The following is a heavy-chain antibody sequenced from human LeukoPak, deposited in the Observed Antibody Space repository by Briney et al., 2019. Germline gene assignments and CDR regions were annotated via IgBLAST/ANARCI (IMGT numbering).Heavy chain of an antibody. CDR1: GFTFSSYA. Sequence: GGSLRLSCAASGFTFSSYAMSWVRQAPGKGLEWVSAISGSGGSTYYADSVKGRFAISRDNSKNALYLQMNSLRAEDTAVYYCAKTKRTYYYDSSGISGYYFDYWGQGTLVTVSS. J-gene: IGHJ4*02. CDR2: ISGSGGST. CDR3: AKTKRTYYYDSSGISGYYFDY. D-gene: IGHD3-22*01. V-gene: IGHV3-23*01.